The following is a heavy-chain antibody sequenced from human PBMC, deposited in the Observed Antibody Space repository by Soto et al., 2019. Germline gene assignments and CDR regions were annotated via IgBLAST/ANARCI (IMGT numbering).Heavy chain of an antibody. D-gene: IGHD6-19*01. V-gene: IGHV4-39*01. CDR3: ARTSRAVAGFDY. Sequence: PSETLSLTCTVSGGSISSSSYYWGWIRQPPGKGLEWIGSIYYSGSTYYNPSLKSRVTISVDTSKNQFSLKLSSVTAADTAVYYCARTSRAVAGFDYWGQGTLVTVSS. J-gene: IGHJ4*02. CDR1: GGSISSSSYY. CDR2: IYYSGST.